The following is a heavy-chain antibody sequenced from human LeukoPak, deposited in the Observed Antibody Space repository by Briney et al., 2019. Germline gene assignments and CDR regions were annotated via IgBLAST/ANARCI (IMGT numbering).Heavy chain of an antibody. CDR1: GFTFSSYA. CDR3: AKDTGPAAGITADY. J-gene: IGHJ4*02. D-gene: IGHD6-13*01. CDR2: IRGSDDST. Sequence: PGGSLRLSCAASGFTFSSYAMTWVRQASGKGLEWVSTIRGSDDSTYCADSVKGRFTISRDNSKNTLYLQMNSLRAEDTAIYYCAKDTGPAAGITADYWGQGTLVTVSS. V-gene: IGHV3-23*01.